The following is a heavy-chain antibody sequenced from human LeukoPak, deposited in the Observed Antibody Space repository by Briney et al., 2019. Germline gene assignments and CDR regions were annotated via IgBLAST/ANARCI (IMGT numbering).Heavy chain of an antibody. V-gene: IGHV3-30*04. CDR2: MSYDGSNE. CDR3: ARALKDLRRRIGGTTTFEYYYYMDV. D-gene: IGHD1-26*01. CDR1: GFTFSSYA. Sequence: GGSLRLSCTASGFTFSSYALHWVRQAPGKGLEWVALMSYDGSNEYYADSVKGRFTISRDNSKNTLYLQINSLRAEDTAVYYCARALKDLRRRIGGTTTFEYYYYMDVWGKGTTVTISS. J-gene: IGHJ6*03.